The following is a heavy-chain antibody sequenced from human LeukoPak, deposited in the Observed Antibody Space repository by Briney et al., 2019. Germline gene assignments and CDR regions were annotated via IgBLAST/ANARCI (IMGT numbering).Heavy chain of an antibody. V-gene: IGHV3-23*01. CDR2: ISGSGGST. CDR1: GFTFSSYA. D-gene: IGHD6-13*01. Sequence: GGSLRLSCAASGFTFSSYAMSWVRQAPGKGLEWVSAISGSGGSTYYADSVKGRFTISRDNSKNTLYLQMNSLRAEDTAVHYCARPILSGSAAADPFFDYWGQGTLVTVSS. CDR3: ARPILSGSAAADPFFDY. J-gene: IGHJ4*02.